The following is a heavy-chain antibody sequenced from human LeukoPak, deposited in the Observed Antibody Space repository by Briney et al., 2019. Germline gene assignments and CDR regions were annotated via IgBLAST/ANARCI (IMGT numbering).Heavy chain of an antibody. CDR3: ARLANWNDEDY. D-gene: IGHD1-1*01. V-gene: IGHV1-46*01. CDR2: INPSGGST. J-gene: IGHJ4*02. Sequence: ASVKVSCKVSGYTLTELSMHWVRQDPGQGLEWMGIINPSGGSTSYAQKLQGRVTMTTDTSTSTAYMELRSLRSDDTAVYYCARLANWNDEDYWGQGTLVTVSS. CDR1: GYTLTELS.